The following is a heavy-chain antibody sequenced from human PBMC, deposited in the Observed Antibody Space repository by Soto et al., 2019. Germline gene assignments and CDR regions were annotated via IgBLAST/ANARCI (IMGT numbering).Heavy chain of an antibody. D-gene: IGHD3-22*01. CDR2: IIPIFGTA. V-gene: IGHV1-69*13. CDR3: ARGRGTYDSSGYYYYYYGMDV. J-gene: IGHJ6*02. Sequence: SVKVSCKASGGTFSSYAISWVRQAPGQGLEWMGGIIPIFGTANYARKFQGRVTITADESTSTAYMELSSLRSEDTAVYYCARGRGTYDSSGYYYYYYGMDVWGQGTTVTVSS. CDR1: GGTFSSYA.